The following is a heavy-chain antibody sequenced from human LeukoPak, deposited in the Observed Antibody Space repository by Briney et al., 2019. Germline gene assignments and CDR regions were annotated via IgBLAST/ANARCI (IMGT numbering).Heavy chain of an antibody. D-gene: IGHD3-3*01. CDR2: IIPIFGTA. V-gene: IGHV1-69*05. CDR3: ASWDFWSGYDAFDI. Sequence: SVKVSCKASGGTFSSYAISWVRQAPGQGLEWMGGIIPIFGTANYAQKFQGRVTITTDESTSTAYMELSSLRSEDTTVYYCASWDFWSGYDAFDIWGQGTMVTVSS. CDR1: GGTFSSYA. J-gene: IGHJ3*02.